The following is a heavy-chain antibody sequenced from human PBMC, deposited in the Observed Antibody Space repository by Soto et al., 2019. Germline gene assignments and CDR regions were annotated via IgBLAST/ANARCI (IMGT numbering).Heavy chain of an antibody. D-gene: IGHD2-15*01. Sequence: RGESLKISCKGSGYSFTSYWIGWVRQMPGKGLEWMGIIYPGDSDTRYSPSFQGQVTISADKSISTAYLQWSSLKASDTAMYYCARNGYCSGGSCYSRMYYYYMDVWGKGTTVTVSS. CDR1: GYSFTSYW. CDR2: IYPGDSDT. CDR3: ARNGYCSGGSCYSRMYYYYMDV. V-gene: IGHV5-51*01. J-gene: IGHJ6*03.